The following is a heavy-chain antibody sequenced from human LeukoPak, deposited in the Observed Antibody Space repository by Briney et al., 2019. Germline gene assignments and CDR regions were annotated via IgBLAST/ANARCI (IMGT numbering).Heavy chain of an antibody. Sequence: GGSLRLSCAASGFTFSSYGMHWVRQAPGKGLEWVAVISYDGSNKYYADSVKGRFTISRDNSKNTLYLQMNSLRAEDTAVYYCAKGLRDGYIHYFDYWGQGTLVTVSS. CDR2: ISYDGSNK. CDR3: AKGLRDGYIHYFDY. D-gene: IGHD5-24*01. J-gene: IGHJ4*02. V-gene: IGHV3-30*18. CDR1: GFTFSSYG.